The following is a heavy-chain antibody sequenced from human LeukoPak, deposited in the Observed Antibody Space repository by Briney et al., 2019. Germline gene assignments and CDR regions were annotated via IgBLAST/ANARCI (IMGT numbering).Heavy chain of an antibody. J-gene: IGHJ4*02. Sequence: GGSLRLSCAASGFTFSSYAMSWVRQAPGKGLEWVPAISGSGGSTYYADSVKGRFTISRDNAKNSLYLQMNSLRAEDTAVYYCARDRGSSWYPAFDYWGQGTLVTVSS. CDR2: ISGSGGST. D-gene: IGHD6-13*01. CDR3: ARDRGSSWYPAFDY. V-gene: IGHV3-23*01. CDR1: GFTFSSYA.